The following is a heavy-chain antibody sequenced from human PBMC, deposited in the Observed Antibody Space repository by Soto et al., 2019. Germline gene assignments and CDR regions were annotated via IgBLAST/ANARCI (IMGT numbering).Heavy chain of an antibody. D-gene: IGHD3-10*01. CDR1: GFTFSSYS. CDR3: ARDRGAWYFDL. J-gene: IGHJ2*01. CDR2: ISSSSSTI. Sequence: EVQLVESGGGLVQPGGSLRLSCAVSGFTFSSYSMNWVRQAPGKGLEWVSYISSSSSTIYYADSVKGRFTISRDNAKNSLYLQMNSLRAEDTAVYYCARDRGAWYFDLWGRGTLVTVSS. V-gene: IGHV3-48*01.